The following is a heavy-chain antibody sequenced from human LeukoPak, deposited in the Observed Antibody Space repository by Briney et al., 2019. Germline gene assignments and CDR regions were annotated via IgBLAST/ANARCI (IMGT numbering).Heavy chain of an antibody. J-gene: IGHJ4*02. Sequence: SETLSLTCTVSGASMSGYYWSWIRQPPGKGLEWIGYISYSGNRNYDPSLKSRVTMSVDTSKNPFSLKLSSVTAADTAVYYCVTWNYAVFDYWGQGILVTVSS. D-gene: IGHD1-7*01. CDR3: VTWNYAVFDY. V-gene: IGHV4-59*01. CDR2: ISYSGNR. CDR1: GASMSGYY.